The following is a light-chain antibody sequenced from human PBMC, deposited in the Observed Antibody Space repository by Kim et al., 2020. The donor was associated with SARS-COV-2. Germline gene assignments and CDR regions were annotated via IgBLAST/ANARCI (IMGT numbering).Light chain of an antibody. V-gene: IGKV1-39*01. CDR2: GAS. CDR3: QQTYNTPPT. J-gene: IGKJ1*01. Sequence: DIQMTQSPSSLSASRGDRVNITCRASQRIGGFLFWYQQRPGKVPKLLISGASTLYSGIPSRFSGSGSGTDFTLTITSLQPEDSATYSCQQTYNTPPTFGPGTKVDIK. CDR1: QRIGGF.